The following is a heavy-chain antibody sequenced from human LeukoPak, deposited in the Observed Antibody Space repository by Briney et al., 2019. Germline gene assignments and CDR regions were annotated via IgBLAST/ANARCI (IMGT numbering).Heavy chain of an antibody. CDR3: AREVFFQFDN. Sequence: GGSLRLSCVGSGFSFSGYWMSWVRQAPGRGLEWVATIAANGNDKDYEDALQGRFTISRDNARNSLSLRIDSLRAEDTAQYYCAREVFFQFDNWGQGALVTVSS. J-gene: IGHJ4*02. V-gene: IGHV3-7*03. CDR2: IAANGNDK. CDR1: GFSFSGYW.